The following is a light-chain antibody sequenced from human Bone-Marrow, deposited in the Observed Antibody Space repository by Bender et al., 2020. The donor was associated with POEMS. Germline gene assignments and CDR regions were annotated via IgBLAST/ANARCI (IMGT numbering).Light chain of an antibody. CDR2: SSH. J-gene: IGLJ3*02. CDR1: SSHIGAHA. Sequence: QSVLTQPPSASGTPGQRVTISCSGGSSHIGAHAATWYQHLPGTAPKLLIYSSHRRPSEVPDRFSGSRSGTAASLAISGLQFEDEADDYCAVWDESLNGWVFGGGTKLTVL. CDR3: AVWDESLNGWV. V-gene: IGLV1-44*01.